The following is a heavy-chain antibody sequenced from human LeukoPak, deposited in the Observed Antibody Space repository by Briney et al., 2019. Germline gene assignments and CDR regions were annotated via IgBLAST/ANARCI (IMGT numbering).Heavy chain of an antibody. J-gene: IGHJ3*01. CDR1: GFTFSSYA. CDR2: ISSNGGST. CDR3: ARDRRFPDDVFDL. V-gene: IGHV3-64*01. D-gene: IGHD2-21*01. Sequence: GGSLRLSCAASGFTFSSYAMHWVRQAPGKGLEYVSAISSNGGSTYYANSVKGRFTISRDNSKNTLYLLMNSLRAEDTAVYYCARDRRFPDDVFDLWGQGTMVTVSS.